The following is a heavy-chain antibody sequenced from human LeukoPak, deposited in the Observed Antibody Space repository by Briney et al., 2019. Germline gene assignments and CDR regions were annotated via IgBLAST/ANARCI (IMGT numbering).Heavy chain of an antibody. D-gene: IGHD3-22*01. CDR3: ARTYYYDSSSFPYYGMDV. J-gene: IGHJ6*02. CDR2: INPNSGGT. CDR1: GYTFTGYY. Sequence: GASVKVSCMASGYTFTGYYMHWVRQAPGQGLEWMGWINPNSGGTNYAQEFQGRVTMTRDTSISTAYMELSRLRSDDTAVYYCARTYYYDSSSFPYYGMDVWGQGTTVTVSS. V-gene: IGHV1-2*02.